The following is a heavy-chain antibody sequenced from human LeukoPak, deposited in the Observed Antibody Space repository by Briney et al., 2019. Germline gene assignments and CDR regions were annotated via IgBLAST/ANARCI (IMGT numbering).Heavy chain of an antibody. CDR3: ARDGYSSWYPIFNAPPSPQIDY. D-gene: IGHD6-13*01. J-gene: IGHJ4*02. CDR1: GYTFPSYF. V-gene: IGHV1-46*01. Sequence: ASVKVSCKASGYTFPSYFMHWVRQAPGQGLEWMGIINPSGGSTSYAQKFQGRVTMTRDTSTSTVYMELSSLRSEDTAVYYCARDGYSSWYPIFNAPPSPQIDYWGQGTLVTVSS. CDR2: INPSGGST.